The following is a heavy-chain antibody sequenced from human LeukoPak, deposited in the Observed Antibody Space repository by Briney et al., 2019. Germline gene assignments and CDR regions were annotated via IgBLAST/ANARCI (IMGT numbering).Heavy chain of an antibody. J-gene: IGHJ4*02. Sequence: GASVKVSCKASGYTFTSYAMHWVRQAPGQRLEWMGWINAGNGNTKYSQKFQGRVTITRDTSASTAYMELSSLRSEDTAVYYCARGQPQMDTMVRGVIWYYFDYWGQGTLVTVSS. CDR2: INAGNGNT. CDR3: ARGQPQMDTMVRGVIWYYFDY. D-gene: IGHD3-10*01. CDR1: GYTFTSYA. V-gene: IGHV1-3*01.